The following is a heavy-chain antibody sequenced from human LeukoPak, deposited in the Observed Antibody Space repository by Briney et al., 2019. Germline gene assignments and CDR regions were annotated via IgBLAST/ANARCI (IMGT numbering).Heavy chain of an antibody. J-gene: IGHJ3*02. CDR1: GFTFSSYG. Sequence: GGSLRLSCAASGFTFSSYGMHWVRQAPGKGLEWMAVIWYDGSNKYYADSVKGRFTISRDNSKNTLYLQMNSLRAEDTAVYYCASQTTYSGSYEDAFDIWGQGTMVTVSS. CDR2: IWYDGSNK. D-gene: IGHD1-26*01. V-gene: IGHV3-33*01. CDR3: ASQTTYSGSYEDAFDI.